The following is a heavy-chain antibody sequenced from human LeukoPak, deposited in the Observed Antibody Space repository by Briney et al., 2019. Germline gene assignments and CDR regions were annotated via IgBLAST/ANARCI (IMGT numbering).Heavy chain of an antibody. V-gene: IGHV3-15*07. Sequence: GGSLRLSCAASGFSFNDAWMNWVRQAPWKGLEWVGRIKSKIVGGATDYAAPVKGRFAISRDDSKNTLYLQMSSLKTDDTALYYCTTRVVSSTFTLLGDHWGQGTLVTVSS. D-gene: IGHD2/OR15-2a*01. J-gene: IGHJ4*02. CDR2: IKSKIVGGAT. CDR3: TTRVVSSTFTLLGDH. CDR1: GFSFNDAW.